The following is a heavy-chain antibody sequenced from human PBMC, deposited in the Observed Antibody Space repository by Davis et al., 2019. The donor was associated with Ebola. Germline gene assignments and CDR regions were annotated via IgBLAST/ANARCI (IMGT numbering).Heavy chain of an antibody. CDR3: TRDWANYGGNSFAFDI. CDR1: GFTFSDYY. Sequence: PGGSLRLSCAASGFTFSDYYMSWIRQAPGKGLEWVSYISSSGSTIYYADSVKGRFTISRDNAKNSLYLQMNSLRAEDTAVYYCTRDWANYGGNSFAFDIWGQGTMVTVSS. V-gene: IGHV3-11*01. CDR2: ISSSGSTI. D-gene: IGHD4-23*01. J-gene: IGHJ3*02.